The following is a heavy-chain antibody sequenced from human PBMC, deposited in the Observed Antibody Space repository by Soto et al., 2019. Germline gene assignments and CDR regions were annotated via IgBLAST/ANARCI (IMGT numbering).Heavy chain of an antibody. V-gene: IGHV1-18*04. CDR1: GYTFTSYG. D-gene: IGHD3-22*01. CDR2: ISAYNGNT. J-gene: IGHJ5*02. Sequence: ASVKVSCKASGYTFTSYGISWVRQAPGQGLEWMGWISAYNGNTNYAQKLQGRVTMTTDTSTSTAYMELRSLRSDDTAVYYCARALALAYYSDSSGYLNWFDPWGQGTLVTVSS. CDR3: ARALALAYYSDSSGYLNWFDP.